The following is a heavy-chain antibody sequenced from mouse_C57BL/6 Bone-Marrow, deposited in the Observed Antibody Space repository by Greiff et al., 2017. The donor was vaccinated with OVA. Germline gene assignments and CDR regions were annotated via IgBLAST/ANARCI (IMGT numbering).Heavy chain of an antibody. J-gene: IGHJ2*01. V-gene: IGHV1-9*01. CDR2: ILPGSGST. CDR1: GYTFTGYW. CDR3: ARRGITTVVATDFDY. D-gene: IGHD1-1*01. Sequence: VMLVESGAELMKPGASVKLSCKATGYTFTGYWIEWVKQRPGHGLEWIGEILPGSGSTNYNEKFKGKATFTADTSSNTAYMQLSSLTTEDSAIYYCARRGITTVVATDFDYWGQGTTLTVSS.